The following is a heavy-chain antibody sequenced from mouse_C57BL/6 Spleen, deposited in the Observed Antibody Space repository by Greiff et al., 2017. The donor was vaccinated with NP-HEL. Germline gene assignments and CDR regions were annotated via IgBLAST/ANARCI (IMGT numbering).Heavy chain of an antibody. CDR3: ARAYDGPFDV. CDR2: IHPNSGST. Sequence: VQLQQSGAELVKPGASVKLSCKASGYTFTRYWMHWVKQRPGQGLEWIGMIHPNSGSTNYNEKFKSKATLTVDKSSSTAYMQLSSLTSEDSAVYYCARAYDGPFDVWGTGTTVTVSS. D-gene: IGHD2-3*01. J-gene: IGHJ1*03. CDR1: GYTFTRYW. V-gene: IGHV1-64*01.